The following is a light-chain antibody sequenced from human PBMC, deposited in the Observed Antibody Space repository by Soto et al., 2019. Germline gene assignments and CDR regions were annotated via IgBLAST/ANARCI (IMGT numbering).Light chain of an antibody. CDR1: QSIGSN. CDR3: RPYEDVPPAYT. J-gene: IGKJ2*01. V-gene: IGKV3D-15*01. CDR2: DAS. Sequence: IVLTPSPATLYVSPGEIATLSCKATQSIGSNLAWYHHRPGQAPRLLSHDASTSATGIPARISGSGTGTEFPLTISRLQAEDLAVYCCRPYEDVPPAYTFGHGTKLEI.